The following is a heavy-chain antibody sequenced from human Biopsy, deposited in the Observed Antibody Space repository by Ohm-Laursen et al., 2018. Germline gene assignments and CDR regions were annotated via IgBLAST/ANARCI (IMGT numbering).Heavy chain of an antibody. CDR1: GGTFSSFG. CDR3: AKRGVERGRPLAY. CDR2: INSMFGTT. V-gene: IGHV1-69*13. J-gene: IGHJ4*02. Sequence: SVKVSCKTSGGTFSSFGISWVRQAPGQGLEWMGEINSMFGTTNYAQTFQGRATITADESTSTAYMEVSSLRSEDTAVYYCAKRGVERGRPLAYWGQGTLVTVSS. D-gene: IGHD1-1*01.